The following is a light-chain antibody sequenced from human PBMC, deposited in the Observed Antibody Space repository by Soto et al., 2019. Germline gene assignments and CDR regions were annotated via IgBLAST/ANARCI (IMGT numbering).Light chain of an antibody. CDR3: QQYYSFPT. V-gene: IGKV1-5*01. CDR2: DAS. J-gene: IGKJ5*01. Sequence: DIPMTQSPSTLSASVGDRVTITCRASQTISFWLAWYQQRPGRAPSLLIYDASILESGVPSRFSASRSGTEFTLTISSLQPDDFATYYCQQYYSFPTFGQGTRLEIK. CDR1: QTISFW.